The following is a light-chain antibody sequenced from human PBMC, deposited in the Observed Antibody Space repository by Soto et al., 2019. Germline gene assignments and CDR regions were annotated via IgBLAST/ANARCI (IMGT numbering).Light chain of an antibody. CDR2: AAS. Sequence: DIQMTQSPFSLSAYVGDRVTITCRASQSISNYLNWYQQRPGKALKLLIYAASNLQSGVPSRFSGSGSGTDFTLTVSSLQPEDFATYYCQQSYNAPRTFGQGTKLEIK. CDR1: QSISNY. CDR3: QQSYNAPRT. V-gene: IGKV1-39*01. J-gene: IGKJ2*01.